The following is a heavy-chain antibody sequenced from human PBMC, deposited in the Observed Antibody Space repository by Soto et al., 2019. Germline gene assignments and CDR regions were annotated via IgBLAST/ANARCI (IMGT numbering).Heavy chain of an antibody. D-gene: IGHD3-22*01. V-gene: IGHV3-23*01. Sequence: GGSMRLSCAASGFTFSSYAMSWVRQAPGKGLEWVAAISGNGGSKYYADSVKGRFTISRDNSKNTLYLQMNSLMAEDTAVYYCSKEITYDSSGYYLDYWGQGTLVTVSS. J-gene: IGHJ4*02. CDR2: ISGNGGSK. CDR3: SKEITYDSSGYYLDY. CDR1: GFTFSSYA.